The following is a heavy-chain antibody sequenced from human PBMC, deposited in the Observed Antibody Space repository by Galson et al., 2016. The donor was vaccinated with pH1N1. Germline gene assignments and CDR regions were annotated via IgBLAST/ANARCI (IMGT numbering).Heavy chain of an antibody. CDR2: INQTGSVQ. V-gene: IGHV3-7*03. D-gene: IGHD6-13*01. J-gene: IGHJ4*02. Sequence: SLRLSCAASGFTFSNYWMSWVRQAPGKGLEWVANINQTGSVQYYVASVKGRFTISGDNAKNSLYLQMNSLTAEDTAVYYCARAIFAAAAGWGQGTLVTVSS. CDR3: ARAIFAAAAG. CDR1: GFTFSNYW.